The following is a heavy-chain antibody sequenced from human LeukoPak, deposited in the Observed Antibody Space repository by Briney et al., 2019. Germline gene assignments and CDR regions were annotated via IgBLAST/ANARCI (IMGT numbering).Heavy chain of an antibody. Sequence: GGSLRLSCAASGFTFSSYGMHWVRQAPGKGLEWVAVIWYDGSNKYYADSVKGRFTISRDNSKNTLYLQMNSLRAEDTAVYYCARARRGIQLWPYYFDYWGQGTLVTVSS. CDR1: GFTFSSYG. J-gene: IGHJ4*02. D-gene: IGHD5-18*01. CDR3: ARARRGIQLWPYYFDY. CDR2: IWYDGSNK. V-gene: IGHV3-33*01.